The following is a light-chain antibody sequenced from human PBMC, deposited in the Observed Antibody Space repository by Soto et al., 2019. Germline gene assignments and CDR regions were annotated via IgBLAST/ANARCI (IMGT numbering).Light chain of an antibody. Sequence: EIVLTHSPATLSLSPCEIATLSCRASPSVTNYLAWYQQKPGQPPRLLIYGAFNRAAGIPARFSGSGSGTDFTLTISSLEPEDSAVYYCQQRNIWPPVTFGQGTRLEIK. V-gene: IGKV3-11*01. CDR3: QQRNIWPPVT. J-gene: IGKJ5*01. CDR2: GAF. CDR1: PSVTNY.